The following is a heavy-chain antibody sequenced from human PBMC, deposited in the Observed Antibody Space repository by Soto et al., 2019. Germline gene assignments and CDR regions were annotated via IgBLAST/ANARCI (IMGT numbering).Heavy chain of an antibody. J-gene: IGHJ6*02. V-gene: IGHV3-7*01. D-gene: IGHD3-10*01. CDR2: INLDGSED. Sequence: EVHLVESGGDLVQPGGSLRLSCAASGFTFSAHWMSWVRRAPGKGLEWVAIINLDGSEDYYSGSVRGRFTISRDNAQNSLHMQMNGLRAEDTAVYYCGRDRLPRSYLGMHVWGQGTTVTVSS. CDR3: GRDRLPRSYLGMHV. CDR1: GFTFSAHW.